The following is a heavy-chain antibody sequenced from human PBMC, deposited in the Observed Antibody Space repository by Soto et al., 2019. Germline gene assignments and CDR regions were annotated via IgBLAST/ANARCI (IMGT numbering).Heavy chain of an antibody. D-gene: IGHD1-1*01. V-gene: IGHV3-23*01. CDR1: GFTFSSYA. J-gene: IGHJ4*02. Sequence: GGSLRLSCAASGFTFSSYAMSWVRQAPGKGLEWVSAISGSGGSTYYADSVKGRFTISRDNSKNTLYLQMNSLRAEDTAVYYCAKGAEDPRGTSGSCYFVYWGQGTLVTVSS. CDR3: AKGAEDPRGTSGSCYFVY. CDR2: ISGSGGST.